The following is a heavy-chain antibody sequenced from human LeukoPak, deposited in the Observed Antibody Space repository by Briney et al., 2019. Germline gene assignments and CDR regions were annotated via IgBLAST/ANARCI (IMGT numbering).Heavy chain of an antibody. D-gene: IGHD1-26*01. CDR3: ASGWDSGSYYEGFAY. CDR1: GGTFSSYA. CDR2: IIPIFGIA. J-gene: IGHJ4*02. Sequence: SVKVSCKASGGTFSSYAISWVRQAPGQGVEWMGRIIPIFGIANYAQKFQGRVTITADKSTSPAYMELSSLRSEDTAVYYCASGWDSGSYYEGFAYWGRGTLVTVSS. V-gene: IGHV1-69*04.